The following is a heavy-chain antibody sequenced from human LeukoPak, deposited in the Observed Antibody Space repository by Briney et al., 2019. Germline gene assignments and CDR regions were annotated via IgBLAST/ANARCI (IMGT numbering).Heavy chain of an antibody. CDR2: IKSKADGGTI. CDR1: GITFNNVW. J-gene: IGHJ4*02. V-gene: IGHV3-15*01. Sequence: GGSLRLSCAPSGITFNNVWMSWVRQAPGKGVEWVGRIKSKADGGTIDYAARVKGRFTILRGDSRVMLYLQLNSLKIEDTAVYYCTTDRGIGVRPVFDSWGQGTVVSVSS. D-gene: IGHD6-6*01. CDR3: TTDRGIGVRPVFDS.